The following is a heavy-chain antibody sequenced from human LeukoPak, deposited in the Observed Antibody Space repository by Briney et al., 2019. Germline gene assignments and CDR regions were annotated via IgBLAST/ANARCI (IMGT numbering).Heavy chain of an antibody. V-gene: IGHV4-38-2*02. J-gene: IGHJ4*02. CDR2: IYHSGST. Sequence: SETLSLTCTVSGYSVSSGYYWGWIRQPPGKGLEWIGGIYHSGSTYYNPSLKSRVTISVDTSKNQFSLKLSSVTAADTAVYYCARVKLTYYYDSSGYCDYWGQGTLVTVSS. CDR3: ARVKLTYYYDSSGYCDY. D-gene: IGHD3-22*01. CDR1: GYSVSSGYY.